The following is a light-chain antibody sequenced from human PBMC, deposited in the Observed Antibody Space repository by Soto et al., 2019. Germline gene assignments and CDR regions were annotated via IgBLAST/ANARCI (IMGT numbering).Light chain of an antibody. J-gene: IGLJ2*01. CDR3: AAWDDSLSGLV. CDR1: SSNIGSNN. CDR2: KNN. V-gene: IGLV1-47*01. Sequence: QSVLTQPPSASGTPGQRVTISCSGSSSNIGSNNVYCYQQLQGTTPQLLIYKNNQRPSGVADRFSAARSGSSASLAIVGRRSDEDSDYYCAAWDDSLSGLVFGGGTKLTVL.